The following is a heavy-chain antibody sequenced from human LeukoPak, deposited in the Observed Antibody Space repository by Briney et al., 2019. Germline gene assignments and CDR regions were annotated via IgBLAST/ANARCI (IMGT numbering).Heavy chain of an antibody. Sequence: GASVKVSCKASGYTFTGYYMHWVRQAPGQGLEWMGWINPNSGGTNYAQTFQGRVTTTRDTSISTAYMELSRLRSDDTAVYYCAAEEWRYGMDVWGQGTTVTVSS. V-gene: IGHV1-2*02. CDR1: GYTFTGYY. CDR3: AAEEWRYGMDV. CDR2: INPNSGGT. J-gene: IGHJ6*02. D-gene: IGHD3-3*01.